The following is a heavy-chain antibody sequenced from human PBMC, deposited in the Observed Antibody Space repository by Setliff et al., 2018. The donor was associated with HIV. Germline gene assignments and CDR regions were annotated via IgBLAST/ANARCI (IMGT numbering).Heavy chain of an antibody. CDR2: VYASGST. Sequence: KASETLSLTCTVSGGSISDYYWSWIRQPAGKGLEWIGRVYASGSTNYNPSLKSRVTMSVDTSNNQFSLRLSSVTAADTAVYYCVASSGGERGDYWDQGILVTVSS. J-gene: IGHJ4*02. D-gene: IGHD6-25*01. CDR3: VASSGGERGDY. V-gene: IGHV4-4*07. CDR1: GGSISDYY.